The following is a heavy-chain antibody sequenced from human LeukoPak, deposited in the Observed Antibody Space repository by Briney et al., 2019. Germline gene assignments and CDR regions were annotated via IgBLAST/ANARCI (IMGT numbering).Heavy chain of an antibody. V-gene: IGHV3-73*01. J-gene: IGHJ3*02. CDR1: GITFSGSA. CDR2: IRSKPNSYAT. CDR3: STGSIVGAFDAFDI. Sequence: SGGSLRLSCAASGITFSGSAMLWVRQASGKGLEWVGRIRSKPNSYATAYAASVKGRFTISRDDSKDTAYLQMNSLKTEDTAVYFCSTGSIVGAFDAFDIWGQGTMVTVSS. D-gene: IGHD1-26*01.